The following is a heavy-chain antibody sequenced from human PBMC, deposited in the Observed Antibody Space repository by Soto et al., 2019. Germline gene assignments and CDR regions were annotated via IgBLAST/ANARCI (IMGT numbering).Heavy chain of an antibody. CDR2: INHSGST. D-gene: IGHD2-15*01. V-gene: IGHV4-34*01. J-gene: IGHJ6*02. Sequence: SETLSLTCAVYGGSFSGYYWRWIRQPPGKGLEWIGEINHSGSTNYNPSLKSRVTISVDTSKNQFSLKLSSVTAADTAVYYCARGGGDGYCSGGSCPIYYYYGMDVWGQGTTVTVSS. CDR3: ARGGGDGYCSGGSCPIYYYYGMDV. CDR1: GGSFSGYY.